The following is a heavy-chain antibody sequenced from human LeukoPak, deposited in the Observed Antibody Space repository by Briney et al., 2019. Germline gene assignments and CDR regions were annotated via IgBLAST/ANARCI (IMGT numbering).Heavy chain of an antibody. CDR2: IEQPGGEK. J-gene: IGHJ3*02. Sequence: GGSLRLSCVGSGFIFSSYRMSWVRQAPGKGLEWVANIEQPGGEKYYLDSVKGRFTISRDDAKNSLYLQMNSLRVEDTAIYYCARARDTDMQANDAFNMWGQGTMVTVS. D-gene: IGHD2-15*01. CDR3: ARARDTDMQANDAFNM. CDR1: GFIFSSYR. V-gene: IGHV3-7*03.